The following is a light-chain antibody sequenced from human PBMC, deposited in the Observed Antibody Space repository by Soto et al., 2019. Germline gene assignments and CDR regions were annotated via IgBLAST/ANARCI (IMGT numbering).Light chain of an antibody. V-gene: IGKV1-39*01. Sequence: DIQMTQSPSSLSASVGDRVTIICRASQTISTYLNWYQQKPGRAPKLLIYAASSLQSGVPSRFSGSGSGSEFTLTISSLQPEDFATFYCQQSYSTPQTFGQGTKVEIK. J-gene: IGKJ1*01. CDR3: QQSYSTPQT. CDR1: QTISTY. CDR2: AAS.